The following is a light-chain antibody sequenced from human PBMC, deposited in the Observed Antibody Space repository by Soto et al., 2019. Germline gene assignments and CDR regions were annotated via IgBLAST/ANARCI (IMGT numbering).Light chain of an antibody. J-gene: IGLJ1*01. CDR2: DIS. CDR1: SYDVGDYKN. CDR3: CSYAGSYSYV. V-gene: IGLV2-11*01. Sequence: QSALTQPRSVSGSPGQSVTISCTGTSYDVGDYKNVSWYRQHPAKAPKLMIYDISERPSGVPDRFSGSKSGNTASLTISGLQAEDEADYYCCSYAGSYSYVFGTGTKVTVL.